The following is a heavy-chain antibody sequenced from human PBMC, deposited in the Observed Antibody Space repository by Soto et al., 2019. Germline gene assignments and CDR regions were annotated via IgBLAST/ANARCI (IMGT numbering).Heavy chain of an antibody. CDR2: IYWDDDK. Sequence: QITLKESGPTLVKPTQTLTLTCTFSGFSLSTSGVGVGWIRQPPGKALEWLALIYWDDDKRYSPSLKSRLTITKDTSKNQVVLTMTNMDPVDTATYYCAHRRRIITIFGVVTHDAFDIWGQGTMVTVSS. J-gene: IGHJ3*02. D-gene: IGHD3-3*01. CDR3: AHRRRIITIFGVVTHDAFDI. CDR1: GFSLSTSGVG. V-gene: IGHV2-5*02.